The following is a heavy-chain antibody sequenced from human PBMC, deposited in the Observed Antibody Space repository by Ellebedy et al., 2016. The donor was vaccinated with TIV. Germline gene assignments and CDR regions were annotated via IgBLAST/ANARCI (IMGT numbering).Heavy chain of an antibody. J-gene: IGHJ5*02. Sequence: AASVKVSCKASGYTFTGYYMHWVRQAPGQGLEWMEWINPNSGGTNYAQKFQGRVTMTRDTSISTAFMELSRLRSDDTAVYYCARDRIAAPMFDPWGQGSLVTVSS. CDR2: INPNSGGT. V-gene: IGHV1-2*02. CDR1: GYTFTGYY. D-gene: IGHD6-13*01. CDR3: ARDRIAAPMFDP.